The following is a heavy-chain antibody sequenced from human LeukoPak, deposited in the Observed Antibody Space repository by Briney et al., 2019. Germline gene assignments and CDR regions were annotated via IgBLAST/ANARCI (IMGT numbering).Heavy chain of an antibody. D-gene: IGHD3-10*01. CDR1: GFTFNNYW. V-gene: IGHV3-7*01. CDR3: ARTPDGADY. CDR2: IKQDGTEI. J-gene: IGHJ4*02. Sequence: PGGSLRHSCAASGFTFNNYWMTWFRQAPGKGLEWVANIKQDGTEIFYVDSVRGRFIISRDNAENSLYLQMNSLRVEDTAVYYCARTPDGADYWGQGTLVTVSS.